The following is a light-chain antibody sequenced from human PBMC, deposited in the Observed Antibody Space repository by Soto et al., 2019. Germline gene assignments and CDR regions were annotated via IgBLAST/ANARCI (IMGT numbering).Light chain of an antibody. CDR3: QQRSQWIT. CDR1: QSVSSY. CDR2: AAS. Sequence: EIVLTQSPATLSLSPGERATLSCRASQSVSSYLAWYQQKLGQAPRLLIYAASNRATGIPARFSGSGSGTDFTLTIRSLEPEDFAVYYCQQRSQWITFGQGTRLEIK. J-gene: IGKJ5*01. V-gene: IGKV3-11*01.